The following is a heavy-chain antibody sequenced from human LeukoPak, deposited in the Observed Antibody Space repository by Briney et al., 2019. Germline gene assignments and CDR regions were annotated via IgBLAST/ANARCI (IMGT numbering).Heavy chain of an antibody. CDR2: ISSSSSYI. CDR1: GFTFSSYN. V-gene: IGHV3-21*01. D-gene: IGHD2-15*01. CDR3: ARDRWHDY. Sequence: GGSLRLSCAASGFTFSSYNMNWVRQAPGKGLEWVSSISSSSSYIYYADSMKGRFTISRDSAKNSLFLQMNSLRAEDTAVYYCARDRWHDYWGQGTLVTVSS. J-gene: IGHJ4*02.